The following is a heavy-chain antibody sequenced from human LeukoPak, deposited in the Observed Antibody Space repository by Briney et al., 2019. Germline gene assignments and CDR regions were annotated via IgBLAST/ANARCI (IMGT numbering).Heavy chain of an antibody. Sequence: GGSLRLSCAASGFAFSHYSMNWVRQAPGKGLEWVSSISPNSNYIYHGDSVKGRFTISRDNAENFLYLQMNSLRAEDTAVYYCASQPPLYDFWSGSAPVGYWGQGTLVTVSS. D-gene: IGHD3-3*01. V-gene: IGHV3-21*06. CDR1: GFAFSHYS. CDR2: ISPNSNYI. J-gene: IGHJ4*02. CDR3: ASQPPLYDFWSGSAPVGY.